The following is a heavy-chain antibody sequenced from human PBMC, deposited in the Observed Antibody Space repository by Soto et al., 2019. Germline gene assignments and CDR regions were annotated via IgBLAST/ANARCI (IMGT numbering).Heavy chain of an antibody. CDR2: ISSSGGTT. D-gene: IGHD2-21*02. J-gene: IGHJ4*02. V-gene: IGHV3-23*01. CDR3: AKDGREGAIAVVTAMYSDY. CDR1: GFTFSSYG. Sequence: PGGSLRLSFAASGFTFSSYGMNWVRQAPGKGLEWVSAISSSGGTTYYADSVKGRFTISRDNSKNTLYLQMNSLRAEDTAVYYCAKDGREGAIAVVTAMYSDYWGQGTLVTVSS.